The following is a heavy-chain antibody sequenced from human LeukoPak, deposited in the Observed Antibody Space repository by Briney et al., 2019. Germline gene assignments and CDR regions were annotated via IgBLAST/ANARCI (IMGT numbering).Heavy chain of an antibody. J-gene: IGHJ4*02. CDR3: ARDLGSGSYSVFDH. CDR1: GFTFSTYA. CDR2: ISGSDVST. D-gene: IGHD1-26*01. Sequence: GGSLRLSCAASGFTFSTYAMGWVRQAPGKGLEWVSAISGSDVSTYYADSVKGRFTISRDNSKNTLYLQMNSLRAEDTAVYYCARDLGSGSYSVFDHWGQGTLVTVSS. V-gene: IGHV3-23*01.